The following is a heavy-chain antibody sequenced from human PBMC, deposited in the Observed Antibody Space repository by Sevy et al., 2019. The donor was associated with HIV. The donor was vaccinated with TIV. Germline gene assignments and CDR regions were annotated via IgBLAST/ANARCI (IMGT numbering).Heavy chain of an antibody. CDR2: ISAYNGNT. V-gene: IGHV1-18*01. J-gene: IGHJ3*02. D-gene: IGHD2-21*01. Sequence: ASVKVSCKASGYTFTSYGISWVRQAPGQGLEWMGWISAYNGNTNYAQKLQGRVTMTTDTSTSTADMGLRSLRSDDTAVYYCARPRGRLAVIEDAFDIWGQGTMVTVSS. CDR3: ARPRGRLAVIEDAFDI. CDR1: GYTFTSYG.